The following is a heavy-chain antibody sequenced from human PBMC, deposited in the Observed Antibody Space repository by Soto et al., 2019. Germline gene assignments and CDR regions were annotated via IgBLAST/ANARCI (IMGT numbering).Heavy chain of an antibody. J-gene: IGHJ6*02. Sequence: PSETLSLTCTVSGGSISSYYWSWIRQPPGKGLEWIGYIYYSGSTNYNPSLKSRVPISVDASKYQFPLTLRSVSAADADAYYCACVAAWYYGMVVWGQGTMVTVSS. D-gene: IGHD6-25*01. V-gene: IGHV4-59*01. CDR3: ACVAAWYYGMVV. CDR2: IYYSGST. CDR1: GGSISSYY.